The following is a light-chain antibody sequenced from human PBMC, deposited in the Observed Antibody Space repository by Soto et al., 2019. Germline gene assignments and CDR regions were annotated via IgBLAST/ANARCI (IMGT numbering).Light chain of an antibody. CDR1: NGDIGTYNL. CDR3: RSYAGTGTWV. CDR2: EVT. V-gene: IGLV2-23*02. J-gene: IGLJ3*02. Sequence: QSALTQPASVSGSPGQSITISCTGTNGDIGTYNLVSWYQQYPGKAPKVMISEVTKRPSGVSDRFSGSKSATTASLTISGLQAEDEADCYCRSYAGTGTWVFGGGTKVTVL.